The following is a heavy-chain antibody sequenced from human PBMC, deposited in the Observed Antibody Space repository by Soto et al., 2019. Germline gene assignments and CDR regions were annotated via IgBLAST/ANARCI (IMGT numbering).Heavy chain of an antibody. CDR3: ARDSRLRFLEWSSPYYYYGMDV. CDR1: GFTFSSYW. CDR2: IKQDGSEK. J-gene: IGHJ6*02. Sequence: GGSLRLSCAASGFTFSSYWMSWVRQAPGKGLEWVANIKQDGSEKYYVDSVKGRFTISRDNAKNSLYLQMNSLRAEDTAVYYCARDSRLRFLEWSSPYYYYGMDVWGQGTTVTVS. D-gene: IGHD3-3*01. V-gene: IGHV3-7*01.